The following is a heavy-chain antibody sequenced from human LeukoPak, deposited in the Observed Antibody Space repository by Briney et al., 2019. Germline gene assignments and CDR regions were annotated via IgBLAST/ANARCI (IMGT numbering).Heavy chain of an antibody. CDR3: AKDTQYDFWSGYWDY. J-gene: IGHJ4*02. D-gene: IGHD3-3*01. CDR2: ISWNSGSI. Sequence: GGSLRLSCAASGFTFDDYAMHWVRQARGKALEWVSGISWNSGSIGYADSVKGRFTISRDNAKNSLYLQMNSLRAEDMALYYCAKDTQYDFWSGYWDYWGQGTLVTVSS. V-gene: IGHV3-9*03. CDR1: GFTFDDYA.